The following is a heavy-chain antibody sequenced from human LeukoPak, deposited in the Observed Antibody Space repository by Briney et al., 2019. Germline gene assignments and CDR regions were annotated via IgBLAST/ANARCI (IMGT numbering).Heavy chain of an antibody. V-gene: IGHV1-18*04. CDR2: ISGYNGNT. J-gene: IGHJ4*02. CDR1: GYTSTSYG. D-gene: IGHD2-15*01. Sequence: GASVKVSCKASGYTSTSYGISWVRQAPGQGLEWMGWISGYNGNTNYAQKLQGRVTMTTDTSTSTAYMELRSLRSDDTAVYYCARGDAYCSGGSCHSGNFDQWGQGTLVTVSS. CDR3: ARGDAYCSGGSCHSGNFDQ.